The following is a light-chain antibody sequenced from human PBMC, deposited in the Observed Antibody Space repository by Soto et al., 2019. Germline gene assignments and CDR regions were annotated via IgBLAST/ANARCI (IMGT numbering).Light chain of an antibody. J-gene: IGLJ2*01. CDR2: DVF. V-gene: IGLV2-11*01. CDR3: SSFAPSYRVI. Sequence: QSVLTQPRSVSGSPGHSVTISCFGTSSDIGSYNAVSWYQQHPGKAPKLIIFDVFERPSGVPDRFSGSKSGNSASLTISGLQAEDESDYYCSSFAPSYRVIFGVGTKLTVL. CDR1: SSDIGSYNA.